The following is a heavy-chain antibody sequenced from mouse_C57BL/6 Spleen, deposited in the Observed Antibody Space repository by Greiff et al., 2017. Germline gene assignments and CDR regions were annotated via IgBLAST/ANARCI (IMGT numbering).Heavy chain of an antibody. V-gene: IGHV1-22*01. CDR2: INPNNGGT. J-gene: IGHJ4*01. CDR3: ARNDGYSPYAMDY. D-gene: IGHD2-3*01. Sequence: VQLQQSGPELVKPGASVKMSCKASGYTFTDYNMHWVKQSHGKSLEWIGYINPNNGGTSYNQKFKGKATLTVTKSSSTAYMELRSLTSEDSAVYYCARNDGYSPYAMDYWGQGTSVTVSS. CDR1: GYTFTDYN.